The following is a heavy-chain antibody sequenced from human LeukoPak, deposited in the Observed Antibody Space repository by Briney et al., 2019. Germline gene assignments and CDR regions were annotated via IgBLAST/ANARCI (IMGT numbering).Heavy chain of an antibody. V-gene: IGHV3-30*18. Sequence: PGGSLRLSCAGSGFIFSNYGMHWVRQAPGKGLEWVAVVSFHGSLKYYAESVEGRFAISRDNFKNTLYLQMNSLRAEDTAVYYCAKDGAGSWFGEATWGQGTLVTVSS. D-gene: IGHD6-13*01. J-gene: IGHJ5*02. CDR3: AKDGAGSWFGEAT. CDR1: GFIFSNYG. CDR2: VSFHGSLK.